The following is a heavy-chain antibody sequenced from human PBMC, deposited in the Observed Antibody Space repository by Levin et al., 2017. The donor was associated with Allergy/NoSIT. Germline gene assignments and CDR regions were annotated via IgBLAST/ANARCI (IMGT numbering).Heavy chain of an antibody. D-gene: IGHD2-15*01. CDR3: AKDRTPLDTYYYGMDV. Sequence: PGESLKISCAASGFTFTKHSMNWVRQAPGQGLEWVSGITAGGGTTFYADSVKGRFTISRDNSKNTLYLQMNSLRPEDTAVYYCAKDRTPLDTYYYGMDVWGQGTTVTVSS. CDR2: ITAGGGTT. J-gene: IGHJ6*02. V-gene: IGHV3-23*01. CDR1: GFTFTKHS.